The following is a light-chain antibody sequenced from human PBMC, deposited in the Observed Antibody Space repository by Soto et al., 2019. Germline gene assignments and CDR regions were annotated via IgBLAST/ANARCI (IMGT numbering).Light chain of an antibody. Sequence: QSVLTQPASVSGSPGQSITISCTGTNSDVGGYSYVSWYQQHPGKAPKLMIYEVNKRPSGVSNRLSGSKSGNTASLTISGLQAEDEADYYCSSYTSSLTVVFGGGTKLTVL. CDR1: NSDVGGYSY. CDR2: EVN. J-gene: IGLJ2*01. V-gene: IGLV2-14*01. CDR3: SSYTSSLTVV.